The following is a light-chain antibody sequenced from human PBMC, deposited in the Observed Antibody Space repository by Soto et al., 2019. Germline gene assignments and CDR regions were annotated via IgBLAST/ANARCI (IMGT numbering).Light chain of an antibody. Sequence: DIEMTQSPPFLSASVGDRVTITCRASQNIRTYLSWYQQKPGKAPTVLIYAASTLQRAVPSRSRGSGSGTEFTLTTSSLQPDDFATSPCQQYNSSTIGHGTRLEI. CDR1: QNIRTY. CDR3: QQYNSST. V-gene: IGKV1-5*01. J-gene: IGKJ5*01. CDR2: AAS.